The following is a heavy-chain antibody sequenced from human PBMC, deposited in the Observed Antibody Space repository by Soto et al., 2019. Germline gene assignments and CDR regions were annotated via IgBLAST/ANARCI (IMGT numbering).Heavy chain of an antibody. D-gene: IGHD3-10*01. Sequence: QVQLVQSGAEVKKPGASVKVSCKASGYKFINHYINWVRQAPGVGLEWMGMINSNGGGTDYAQQIQGRVTMTNDTYASTVHMELSSLRAEDTAVYCRARDSSASATSYSFDYWGQGTLVTVSS. CDR2: INSNGGGT. V-gene: IGHV1-46*01. CDR3: ARDSSASATSYSFDY. CDR1: GYKFINHY. J-gene: IGHJ4*02.